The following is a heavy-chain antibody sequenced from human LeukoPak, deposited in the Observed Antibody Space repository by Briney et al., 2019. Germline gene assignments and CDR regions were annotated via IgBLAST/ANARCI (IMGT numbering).Heavy chain of an antibody. CDR3: ARDLLADDY. D-gene: IGHD2-15*01. CDR2: ISSSSRYK. Sequence: PGGSLRLSRAASVFTHSSYRMNWVRQAPGKGLEWVSSISSSSRYKYYADSVKGRFTISRENAKNSLYLQMNSLRAEDTAVYYCARDLLADDYWGQGTLVTVSS. V-gene: IGHV3-21*01. CDR1: VFTHSSYR. J-gene: IGHJ4*02.